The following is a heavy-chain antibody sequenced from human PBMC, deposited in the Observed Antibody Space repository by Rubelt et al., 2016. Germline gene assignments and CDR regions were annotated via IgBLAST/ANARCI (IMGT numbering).Heavy chain of an antibody. D-gene: IGHD6-6*01. Sequence: EVQLVESGGSLVQPGGSLRLSCAASGFTVSNSYMNWVRQAPGKGLEWVSLFYSDGSPYYADPVKGRFTISRDNSKNTLYLQMNSLRAEDTAVYYCAKDMDSSYNYFDYWGQGTLVTVSS. CDR2: FYSDGSP. CDR3: AKDMDSSYNYFDY. J-gene: IGHJ4*02. V-gene: IGHV3-66*01. CDR1: GFTVSNSY.